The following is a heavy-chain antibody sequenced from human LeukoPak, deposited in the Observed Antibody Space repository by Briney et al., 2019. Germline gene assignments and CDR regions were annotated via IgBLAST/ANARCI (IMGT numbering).Heavy chain of an antibody. CDR3: FFPGVTGKVY. Sequence: PGRSLRLSCGACRYTYNNCAAHCPRQAPGKGLEWVAVISSDGSNKYYADSVKGRFTISRDNSKNTLYLQMNSLRAEDTAVYYCFFPGVTGKVYWGQGTLVTVSS. D-gene: IGHD1-20*01. J-gene: IGHJ4*02. V-gene: IGHV3-30-3*01. CDR1: RYTYNNCA. CDR2: ISSDGSNK.